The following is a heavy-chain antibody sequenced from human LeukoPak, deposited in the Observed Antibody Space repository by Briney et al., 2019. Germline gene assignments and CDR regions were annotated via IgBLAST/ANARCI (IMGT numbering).Heavy chain of an antibody. V-gene: IGHV4-4*02. Sequence: SETLSLTCAVSGGSFSSSDWWSWVRQPPGKGLEWIGEIYHSGSTNYNPSLKSRVTISVDKSKNQFSLKLYSVTAADTAVYYCARLCRDSTSWFDYWGQGTLVTVSS. CDR3: ARLCRDSTSWFDY. J-gene: IGHJ4*02. CDR2: IYHSGST. CDR1: GGSFSSSDW. D-gene: IGHD6-13*01.